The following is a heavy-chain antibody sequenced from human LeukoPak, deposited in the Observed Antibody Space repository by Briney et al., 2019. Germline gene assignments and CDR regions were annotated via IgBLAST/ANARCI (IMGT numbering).Heavy chain of an antibody. Sequence: GASVKVSCKASGYTFTAYYLQWVRLAPGQGLEWMGWINPKSGGTEYAQRFQGRVTMTRGTSTSTAYMELSRLRSDDTAVYYCARDHCSANSCYEDYYNGLDVWGQGTTVTVSS. V-gene: IGHV1-2*02. D-gene: IGHD2-2*01. CDR3: ARDHCSANSCYEDYYNGLDV. J-gene: IGHJ6*02. CDR1: GYTFTAYY. CDR2: INPKSGGT.